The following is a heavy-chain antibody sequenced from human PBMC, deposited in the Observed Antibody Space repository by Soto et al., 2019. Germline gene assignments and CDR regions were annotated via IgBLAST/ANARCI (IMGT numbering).Heavy chain of an antibody. CDR1: EFTFTRYPLSSYA. Sequence: EVVLLESGGGLVQPGGSLGLSCVASEFTFTRYPLSSYALSWVRQAPGKGLEWVSTISHSGGSTYYADSVKGRFTMSRDNSRNTLYLQMSSLRAEDTAVYYCARALNSDIAIGHTLDFDYWGQGTLVTVSS. V-gene: IGHV3-23*01. CDR3: ARALNSDIAIGHTLDFDY. D-gene: IGHD6-13*01. J-gene: IGHJ4*02. CDR2: ISHSGGST.